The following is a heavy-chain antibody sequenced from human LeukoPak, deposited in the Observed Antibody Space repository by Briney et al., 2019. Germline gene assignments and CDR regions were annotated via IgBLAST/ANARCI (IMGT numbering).Heavy chain of an antibody. V-gene: IGHV1-46*01. J-gene: IGHJ4*02. CDR1: GYSFTINY. CDR2: IYPRDGST. CDR3: ARDQEAFDY. Sequence: ASVKVSCKASGYSFTINYIHWVRQAPGQGLEWMGMIYPRDGSTSYAQKFQGRVTATRDTSTSTVHMELSGLRSEDTAVYYCARDQEAFDYWGQGTLVTVSS.